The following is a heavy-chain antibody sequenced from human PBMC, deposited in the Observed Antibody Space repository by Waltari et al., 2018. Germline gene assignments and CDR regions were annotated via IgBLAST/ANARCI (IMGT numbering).Heavy chain of an antibody. Sequence: QVQLVQSGAEVKKPGSSVKVSCKASGGTFSSYAISWVRQAPGQGLEWMVWIIPIFGTANYAQKFQGRVTITADESTSTAYMELSSLRSEDTAVYYCARGQRGSMIVVVTTGFDYWGQGTLVTVSS. CDR2: IIPIFGTA. J-gene: IGHJ4*02. V-gene: IGHV1-69*12. CDR3: ARGQRGSMIVVVTTGFDY. D-gene: IGHD3-22*01. CDR1: GGTFSSYA.